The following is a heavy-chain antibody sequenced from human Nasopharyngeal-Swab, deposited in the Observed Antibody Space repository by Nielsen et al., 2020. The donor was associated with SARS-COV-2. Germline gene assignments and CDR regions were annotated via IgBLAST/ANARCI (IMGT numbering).Heavy chain of an antibody. J-gene: IGHJ3*02. CDR3: ARIILRTIFGVVDAFDI. V-gene: IGHV4-31*02. CDR2: IYYSGST. D-gene: IGHD3-3*01. Sequence: WIRQPPGKGLEWIGYIYYSGSTYYNPSLKSRVTISVDTSKNQFSLKLSSVTAADTAVYYCARIILRTIFGVVDAFDIWGQGTMVIVSS.